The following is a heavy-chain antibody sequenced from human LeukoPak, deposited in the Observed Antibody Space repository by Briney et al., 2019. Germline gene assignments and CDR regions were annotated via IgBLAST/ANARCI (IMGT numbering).Heavy chain of an antibody. CDR3: ARESGYYDSSGYRVYFDY. CDR1: GGTFSSYA. Sequence: LVKVSCKASGGTFSSYAISWVRQAPGQGLEWMGGIIPIFGTANYAQKFQGRVTITADESTSTAYMELSSLRSEDTAVYYCARESGYYDSSGYRVYFDYWGQGTLVTVSS. J-gene: IGHJ4*02. CDR2: IIPIFGTA. D-gene: IGHD3-22*01. V-gene: IGHV1-69*13.